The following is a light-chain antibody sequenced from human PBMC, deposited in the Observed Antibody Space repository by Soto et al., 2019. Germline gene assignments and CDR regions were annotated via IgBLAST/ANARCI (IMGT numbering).Light chain of an antibody. Sequence: IVTTQTPATLSLSPWGRAALSCRASQSVDLNFALFQQKHGQAPRLLLYGAYTRAPGIPARISGGGSGTEFTPTISSLRSEELAVYYCQQRNHYPLTFGGVGKVDTK. CDR2: GAY. V-gene: IGKV3-15*01. J-gene: IGKJ4*01. CDR1: QSVDLN. CDR3: QQRNHYPLT.